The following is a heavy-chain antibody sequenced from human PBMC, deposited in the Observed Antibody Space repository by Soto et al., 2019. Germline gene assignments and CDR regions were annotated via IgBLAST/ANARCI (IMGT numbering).Heavy chain of an antibody. CDR2: SLPIFGTS. CDR1: GGTFSTYS. J-gene: IGHJ6*02. D-gene: IGHD3-16*02. CDR3: ARGARYPKSYFSYGMDV. V-gene: IGHV1-69*01. Sequence: QVQLVQSGAEVKKPGSSVKVSCKASGGTFSTYSISWVRQAPGQGLEWMGESLPIFGTSHYAQNFQGRVTITADESTSTVYMELSSLRSADTALYYCARGARYPKSYFSYGMDVWGQGTTVTVSS.